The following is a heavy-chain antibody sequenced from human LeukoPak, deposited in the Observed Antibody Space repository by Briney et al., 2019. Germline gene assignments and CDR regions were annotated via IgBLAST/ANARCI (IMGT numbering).Heavy chain of an antibody. Sequence: ASVKVSCKASGYTFASYDINWVRQATGQGLEWMGWMNPNSGNTGYAQKFQGRVTMTRNNSISTAYMELSSLRSEDTAVYYCARETGYYGSGSYYIFWGQGTLVSVSS. CDR2: MNPNSGNT. J-gene: IGHJ4*02. V-gene: IGHV1-8*01. D-gene: IGHD3-10*01. CDR3: ARETGYYGSGSYYIF. CDR1: GYTFASYD.